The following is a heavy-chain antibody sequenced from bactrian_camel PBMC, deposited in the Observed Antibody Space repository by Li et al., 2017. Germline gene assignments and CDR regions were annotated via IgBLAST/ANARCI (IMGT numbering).Heavy chain of an antibody. D-gene: IGHD6*01. CDR3: AAVLRPIVAGICPSAEWDYKL. Sequence: HVQLVESGGGSVQIGGSLRLSCAVSGGPISGKCMAWFRQVGGKERELVAVIYFGGAGDDRTFHADSVKGRFTISQDNAKSTFYLQMGSLEPDDTAIYYCAAVLRPIVAGICPSAEWDYKLWGQGTQVTVS. V-gene: IGHV3-3*01. J-gene: IGHJ4*01. CDR2: IYFGGAGDDRT. CDR1: GGPISGKC.